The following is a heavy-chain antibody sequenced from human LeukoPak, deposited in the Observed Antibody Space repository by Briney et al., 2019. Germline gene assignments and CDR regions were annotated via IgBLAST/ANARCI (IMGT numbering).Heavy chain of an antibody. Sequence: PGGALRLSCAASGFTFSSYEMNWVRQAPGKGVEGVSYICSSGSTIYYADSVKGRFTISRDNAKNSLYLQMNSLRAEDTAVYYCARDRYDILTGYCPLDYWGQGTLVTVSS. CDR1: GFTFSSYE. CDR2: ICSSGSTI. V-gene: IGHV3-48*03. J-gene: IGHJ4*02. D-gene: IGHD3-9*01. CDR3: ARDRYDILTGYCPLDY.